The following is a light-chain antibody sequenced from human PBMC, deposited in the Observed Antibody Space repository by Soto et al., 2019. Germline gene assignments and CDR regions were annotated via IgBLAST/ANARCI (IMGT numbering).Light chain of an antibody. V-gene: IGKV3-20*01. Sequence: EIVLTQSPGTLSLSPGERATLSCRASQTVTNNYLAWYQQKPGQAPRLVMSGASNRATGIPDRFSGGGSETDFTLTISRLEHDYFAVYYCQQYDSSYTFGQGTKLEIK. CDR3: QQYDSSYT. J-gene: IGKJ2*01. CDR2: GAS. CDR1: QTVTNNY.